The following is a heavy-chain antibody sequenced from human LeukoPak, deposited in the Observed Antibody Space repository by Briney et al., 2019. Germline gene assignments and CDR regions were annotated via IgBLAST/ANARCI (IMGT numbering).Heavy chain of an antibody. Sequence: GGSLRLSCAASGFTFGSYAMSWVRQAPGKGLEWVSAISGSGGSTYYADSVKGRFTISRDNSKNTLYLQMNSLRAEDTAVYYCAKRGIFGVVNGFDYWGQGTLVTVSS. CDR3: AKRGIFGVVNGFDY. CDR2: ISGSGGST. D-gene: IGHD3-3*01. V-gene: IGHV3-23*01. J-gene: IGHJ4*02. CDR1: GFTFGSYA.